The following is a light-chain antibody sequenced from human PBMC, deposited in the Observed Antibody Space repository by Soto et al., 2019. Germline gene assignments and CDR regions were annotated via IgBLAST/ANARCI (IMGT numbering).Light chain of an antibody. CDR3: QQSFSTPRFT. J-gene: IGKJ3*01. Sequence: EIVMTQSPATLSVSPGERATLSCRASQSVSIKLAWYQQKPGQAPRLLIYDTSTRATGIPARFSGSGSGTDFTLTISSLQPEDFATYYCQQSFSTPRFTFGPGTKVD. CDR2: DTS. V-gene: IGKV3-15*01. CDR1: QSVSIK.